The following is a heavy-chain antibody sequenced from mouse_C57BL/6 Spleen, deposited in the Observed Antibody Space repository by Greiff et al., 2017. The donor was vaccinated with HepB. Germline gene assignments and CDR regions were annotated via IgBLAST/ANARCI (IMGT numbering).Heavy chain of an antibody. V-gene: IGHV1-64*01. CDR2: IHPNSGST. D-gene: IGHD1-1*01. Sequence: QVHVKQPGAELVKPGASVKLSCKASGYTFTSYWMHWVKQRPGQGLEWIGMIHPNSGSTNYNEKFKSKATLTVDKSSSTAYMQLSSLTSEDSAVYYCARSRGSSYIYAMDYWGQGTSVTVSS. CDR3: ARSRGSSYIYAMDY. J-gene: IGHJ4*01. CDR1: GYTFTSYW.